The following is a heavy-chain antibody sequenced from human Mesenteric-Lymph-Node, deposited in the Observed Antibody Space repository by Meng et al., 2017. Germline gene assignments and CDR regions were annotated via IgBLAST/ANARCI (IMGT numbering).Heavy chain of an antibody. CDR2: INHSGST. Sequence: RHHQWAPRQLKPSAPLSLTCAVYGGSFSGYYWSWIRQPPGKGLEWIGEINHSGSTNYNPSLKSRVTISVDTSKNQFSLKLSSVTAADTAVYYCARRYGASAYNWFDPWGQGTLVTVSS. CDR1: GGSFSGYY. V-gene: IGHV4-34*01. CDR3: ARRYGASAYNWFDP. D-gene: IGHD4-17*01. J-gene: IGHJ5*02.